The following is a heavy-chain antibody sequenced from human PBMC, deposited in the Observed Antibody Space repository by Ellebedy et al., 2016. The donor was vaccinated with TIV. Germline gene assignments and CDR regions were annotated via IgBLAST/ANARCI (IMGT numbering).Heavy chain of an antibody. D-gene: IGHD2-15*01. Sequence: ASVKVSXXASGGTFSSYAISWVRQAPGQGLEWMGWISAYNGNTNYAQKLQGRVTMTTDTSTSTAYMELRSLRSDDTAVYYCARDHHIWRGGYDPWGQGTLVTVSS. CDR3: ARDHHIWRGGYDP. CDR1: GGTFSSYA. V-gene: IGHV1-18*01. J-gene: IGHJ5*02. CDR2: ISAYNGNT.